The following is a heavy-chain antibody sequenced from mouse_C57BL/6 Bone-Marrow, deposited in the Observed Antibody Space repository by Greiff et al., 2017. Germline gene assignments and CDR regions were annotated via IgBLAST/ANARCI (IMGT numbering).Heavy chain of an antibody. CDR2: INPSSGYT. J-gene: IGHJ3*01. Sequence: QVQLQQSGAELAKPGASVKLSCKASGYTFTSYWMHWVKQRPGQGLEWIGYINPSSGYTKYNQKFKDKATLTADKSSSTAYMQLSSLTYEDSSVYYCARSWKANWAWFAYWGQGTLVTVSA. V-gene: IGHV1-7*01. CDR1: GYTFTSYW. CDR3: ARSWKANWAWFAY. D-gene: IGHD4-1*01.